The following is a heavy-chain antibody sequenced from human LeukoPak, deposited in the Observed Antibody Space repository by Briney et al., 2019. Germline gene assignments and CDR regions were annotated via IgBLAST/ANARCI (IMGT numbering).Heavy chain of an antibody. V-gene: IGHV4-34*01. D-gene: IGHD1-26*01. CDR3: ALTWGDY. CDR2: INHSGST. Sequence: SETLSLTCAVYGGSFSGYYWSWIRQPPGKGLEWIGEINHSGSTNYNPSLKNPITISVHKSNSQNSLNPASVTGAGTAVYYCALTWGDYWGQGTLVTVSS. CDR1: GGSFSGYY. J-gene: IGHJ4*02.